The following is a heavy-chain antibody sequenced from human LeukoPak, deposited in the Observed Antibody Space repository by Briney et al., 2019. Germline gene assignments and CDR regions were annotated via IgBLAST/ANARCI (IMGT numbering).Heavy chain of an antibody. CDR2: IYTSGST. V-gene: IGHV4-61*02. Sequence: SETLSLTCTVSGGSISSGSYYWSWIRQPAGKGLEWIGRIYTSGSTNYNPSLKSRVTISVDTSKIQFSLKLSSVTAADTAVYYCARDYYGSGSYFGGFDYWGQGTLVTVSS. J-gene: IGHJ4*02. CDR1: GGSISSGSYY. D-gene: IGHD3-10*01. CDR3: ARDYYGSGSYFGGFDY.